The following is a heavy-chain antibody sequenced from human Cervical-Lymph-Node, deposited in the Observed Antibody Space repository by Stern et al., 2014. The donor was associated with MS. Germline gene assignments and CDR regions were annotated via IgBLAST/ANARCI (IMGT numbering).Heavy chain of an antibody. CDR1: GYSFTSSW. Sequence: VQLLQPGAEVKKPGESLKISCKGSGYSFTSSWIVWVRQMPGKGLEWMGIIYPGDSDTRYSPSFQGQVTISADKSISTAYLQWSSLRASDTAMYYCARQRSSTNRADYWGQGTLVTVSS. J-gene: IGHJ4*02. CDR3: ARQRSSTNRADY. V-gene: IGHV5-51*01. D-gene: IGHD1-14*01. CDR2: IYPGDSDT.